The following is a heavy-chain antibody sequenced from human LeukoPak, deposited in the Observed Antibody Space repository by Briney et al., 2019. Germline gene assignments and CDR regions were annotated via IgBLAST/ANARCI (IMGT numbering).Heavy chain of an antibody. CDR1: GGTFSSYA. CDR3: ARVHYGGNSDY. J-gene: IGHJ4*02. Sequence: GASVKVSCKASGGTFSSYAISWVRQAPGQGLEWMGWISAYNGNTNYAQKLQGRVTMTTDTSTSTAYMELRSLRSDDTAVYYCARVHYGGNSDYWGQGTLVTVSS. CDR2: ISAYNGNT. D-gene: IGHD4-23*01. V-gene: IGHV1-18*01.